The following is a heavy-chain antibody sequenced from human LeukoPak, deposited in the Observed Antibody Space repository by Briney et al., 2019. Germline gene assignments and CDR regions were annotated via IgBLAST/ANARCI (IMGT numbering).Heavy chain of an antibody. D-gene: IGHD3-9*01. V-gene: IGHV3-11*01. CDR1: GFTFSDYY. Sequence: GGFLRLSCAASGFTFSDYYMSWIRQAPGKGLEWVSYISSSGSTIYYADSVKGRFTISRDNAKNSLYLQMNSLRAEDTAVYYCARDTRYYDILKGYMDVWGKGTTVTISS. J-gene: IGHJ6*03. CDR3: ARDTRYYDILKGYMDV. CDR2: ISSSGSTI.